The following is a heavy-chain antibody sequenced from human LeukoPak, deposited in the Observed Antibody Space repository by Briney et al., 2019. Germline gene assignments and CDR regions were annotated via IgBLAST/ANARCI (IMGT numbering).Heavy chain of an antibody. J-gene: IGHJ3*02. V-gene: IGHV1-69*06. Sequence: GASVKVSCKASGGTFSSYAISWVRQAPGQGLEWMGGIIPIFGTANYAQKFQGRVTNTADKSTSTVYMELSSLRSEDTAVYYCAFGGYDILTGYLDAFDIWGQGTMVTVSS. D-gene: IGHD3-9*01. CDR3: AFGGYDILTGYLDAFDI. CDR1: GGTFSSYA. CDR2: IIPIFGTA.